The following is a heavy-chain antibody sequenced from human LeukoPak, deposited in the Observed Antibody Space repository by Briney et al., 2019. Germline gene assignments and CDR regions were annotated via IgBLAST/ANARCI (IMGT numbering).Heavy chain of an antibody. CDR2: IYYSGST. Sequence: PSETLSLTCTVSGGSISSSSYYWGWIRQPPGKGLEWIGSIYYSGSTYYNPSLKSRVTISVDTSKNQFSLKLSSVTAADTAVYYCARYGDYNLWFYYYGMDVWGQGTTVTVSS. V-gene: IGHV4-39*07. J-gene: IGHJ6*02. CDR1: GGSISSSSYY. CDR3: ARYGDYNLWFYYYGMDV. D-gene: IGHD4-17*01.